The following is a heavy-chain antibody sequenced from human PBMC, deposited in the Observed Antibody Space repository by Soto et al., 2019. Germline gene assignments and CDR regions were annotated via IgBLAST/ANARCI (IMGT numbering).Heavy chain of an antibody. D-gene: IGHD5-18*01. CDR3: AKGFSYSVIDY. J-gene: IGHJ4*02. Sequence: ESGGGVVQPGRSLRLSCAASGFTFSTYGMHWVHQAPGKGLAWVAVISYDGSNKYYADSVKGRFTISRDNSKNTLYLQMSRLRAEATAVYYCAKGFSYSVIDYWGQGTLVTVSS. CDR2: ISYDGSNK. V-gene: IGHV3-30*18. CDR1: GFTFSTYG.